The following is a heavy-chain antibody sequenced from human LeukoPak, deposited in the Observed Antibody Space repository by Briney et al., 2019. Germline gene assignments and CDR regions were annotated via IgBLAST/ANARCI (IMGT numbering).Heavy chain of an antibody. CDR3: AREGMGGTTLFDY. Sequence: ASVKVSCKASGYTFTGYYLHWVRQAPGQGLEWMGWINPNSGGTNYAQKFQGRVTMTRDTSISTAYMKLSRLRSDDTALYYCAREGMGGTTLFDYWGQGTLVTVSS. J-gene: IGHJ4*02. V-gene: IGHV1-2*02. D-gene: IGHD1-26*01. CDR2: INPNSGGT. CDR1: GYTFTGYY.